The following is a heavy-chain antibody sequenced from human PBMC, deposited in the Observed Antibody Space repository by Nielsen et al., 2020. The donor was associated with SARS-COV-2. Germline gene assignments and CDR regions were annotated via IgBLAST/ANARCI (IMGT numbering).Heavy chain of an antibody. CDR2: ISSSSGYT. CDR1: GFTFSDYY. CDR3: AREGRKLPLDY. V-gene: IGHV3-11*05. J-gene: IGHJ4*02. Sequence: GESLKISCAASGFTFSDYYMSWIRQAPGKGLEWVSYISSSSGYTNYVDSVKGRFTISRDNAKNSLYLQMNSLRAEDTAVYYCAREGRKLPLDYWGQGTLVTVSS. D-gene: IGHD5-24*01.